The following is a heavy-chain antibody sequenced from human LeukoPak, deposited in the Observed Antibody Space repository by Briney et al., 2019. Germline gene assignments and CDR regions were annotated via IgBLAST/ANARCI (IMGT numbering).Heavy chain of an antibody. CDR1: GGSISSYY. CDR3: ARHLNYGFISYYYMDV. V-gene: IGHV4-4*07. J-gene: IGHJ6*03. CDR2: IYTSGST. D-gene: IGHD4-17*01. Sequence: KPSETLSLTCTVSGGSISSYYWSWIRQPAGKGLEWIGRIYTSGSTNYNPSLKSRVTMSVDTSKNQFSLKLSSVTAADTAVYYCARHLNYGFISYYYMDVWGKGTTVIVSS.